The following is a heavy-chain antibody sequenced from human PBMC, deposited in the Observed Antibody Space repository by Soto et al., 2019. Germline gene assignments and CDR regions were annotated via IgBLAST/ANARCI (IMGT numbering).Heavy chain of an antibody. CDR3: ARGAATVTPGWFDP. CDR2: IYHSGST. J-gene: IGHJ5*02. D-gene: IGHD4-17*01. Sequence: SETLSLTCAVSGYPISSGYYWGWIRQTPGKGLEWIASIYHSGSTYYNPSLKSRVTISVDTSKNQFSLKLTSVTAADTAVYYCARGAATVTPGWFDPWGQGIMVTVSS. CDR1: GYPISSGYY. V-gene: IGHV4-38-2*01.